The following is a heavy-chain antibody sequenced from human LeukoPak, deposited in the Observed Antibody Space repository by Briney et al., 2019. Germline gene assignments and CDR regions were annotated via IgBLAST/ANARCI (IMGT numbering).Heavy chain of an antibody. Sequence: GGSLRLSCAASGFTFSSYEMNWVRQAPGKGLEWVSYISSSGSTISYADSVKGRFTISRDDAKDSLFLQMNSLRAEDTAVYYCARGHYGLDVWGQGTTVTVSS. CDR2: ISSSGSTI. CDR3: ARGHYGLDV. CDR1: GFTFSSYE. J-gene: IGHJ6*02. V-gene: IGHV3-48*03.